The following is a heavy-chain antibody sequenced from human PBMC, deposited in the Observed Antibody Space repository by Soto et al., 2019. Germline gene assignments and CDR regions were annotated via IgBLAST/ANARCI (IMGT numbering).Heavy chain of an antibody. CDR1: GYTFTGYY. D-gene: IGHD6-13*01. Sequence: ASVKASCKASGYTFTGYYMHWVRQAPGQGLEWMGWINPNSGGTNYAQKFQGWVTMTRDTSISTAYMELSRLRSDDTAVYYCARGSIAAAGTGYYYYMDVWGKGTTVTVSS. CDR3: ARGSIAAAGTGYYYYMDV. CDR2: INPNSGGT. J-gene: IGHJ6*03. V-gene: IGHV1-2*04.